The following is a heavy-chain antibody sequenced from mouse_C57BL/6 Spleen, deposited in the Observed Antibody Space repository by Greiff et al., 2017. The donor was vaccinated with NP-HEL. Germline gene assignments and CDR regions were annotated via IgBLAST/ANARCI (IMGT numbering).Heavy chain of an antibody. CDR2: ISSGGSYT. J-gene: IGHJ2*01. CDR1: GFTFSSYG. V-gene: IGHV5-6*01. CDR3: AREGDYYGSRRADY. Sequence: DVHLVESGGDLVKPGGSLKLSCAASGFTFSSYGMSWVRQTPDKRLEWVATISSGGSYTYYPDSVKGRFTISRDNAKNTLYLQMSSLKSEDTAMYYCAREGDYYGSRRADYWGQGTTLTVSS. D-gene: IGHD1-1*01.